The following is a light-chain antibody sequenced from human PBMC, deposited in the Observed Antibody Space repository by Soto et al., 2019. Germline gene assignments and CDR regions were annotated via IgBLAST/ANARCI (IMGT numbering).Light chain of an antibody. CDR2: DNN. CDR1: SSNIGNNY. V-gene: IGLV1-51*01. J-gene: IGLJ2*01. Sequence: QSVLTQPPSVSAAPGQKVTISCSGSSSNIGNNYVSWYQQLQGTAPKLLIYDNNNRPSGIPDRFSGSKSGTSATLGITGLQTGDEDDYYCGTWDSSLSAVVFGGGTKLTVL. CDR3: GTWDSSLSAVV.